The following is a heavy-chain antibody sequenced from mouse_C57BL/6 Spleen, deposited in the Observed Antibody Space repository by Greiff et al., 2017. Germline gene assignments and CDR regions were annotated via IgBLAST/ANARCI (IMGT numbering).Heavy chain of an antibody. V-gene: IGHV1-55*01. Sequence: QVQLQQPGAELVKPGASVKMSCKASGYTFTSYWITWVKQRPGQGLEWIGDIYPGSGSTNSNEKFKSKATLTVDTSSSTAYMQLSSLTSEDSAVYYCARGGLSDYDWYFDVWGTGTTVTVSS. D-gene: IGHD2-4*01. CDR2: IYPGSGST. J-gene: IGHJ1*03. CDR3: ARGGLSDYDWYFDV. CDR1: GYTFTSYW.